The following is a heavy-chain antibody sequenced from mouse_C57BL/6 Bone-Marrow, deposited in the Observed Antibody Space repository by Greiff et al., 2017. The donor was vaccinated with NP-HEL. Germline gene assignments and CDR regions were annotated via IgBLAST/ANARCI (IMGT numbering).Heavy chain of an antibody. V-gene: IGHV1-15*01. CDR1: GYTFTDYE. CDR3: TRKGHWYFDV. Sequence: VQRVESGAELVRPGASVTLSCKASGYTFTDYEMHWVKQTPVHGLEWIGAIDPETGGTAYNQKFKGKAILTADKSSSTAYMELRSLTSEDSAVYYCTRKGHWYFDVWGTGTTVTVSS. J-gene: IGHJ1*03. CDR2: IDPETGGT.